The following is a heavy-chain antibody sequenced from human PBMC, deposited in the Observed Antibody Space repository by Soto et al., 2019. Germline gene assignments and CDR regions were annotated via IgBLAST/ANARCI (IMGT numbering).Heavy chain of an antibody. V-gene: IGHV3-7*04. CDR2: IKQDGSEK. CDR3: ARVRFRGVITDAFDI. D-gene: IGHD3-10*01. Sequence: GGSLRLSCAASGFTFSSYWMSWVRQAPGKGLEWVANIKQDGSEKYYVDSVKGRFTISRDNAKNSLYLQMNSLRAEDTAVYYCARVRFRGVITDAFDIWGQGTMVTVSS. J-gene: IGHJ3*02. CDR1: GFTFSSYW.